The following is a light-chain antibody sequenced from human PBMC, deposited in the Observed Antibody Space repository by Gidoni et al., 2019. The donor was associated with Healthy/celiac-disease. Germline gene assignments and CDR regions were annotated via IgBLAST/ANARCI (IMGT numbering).Light chain of an antibody. J-gene: IGKJ4*01. CDR3: QQRSNWQNT. CDR2: DAS. CDR1: QSVSSY. V-gene: IGKV3-11*01. Sequence: EIVFKQSPATLSWSPGERAPLSCRASQSVSSYLAWYQQKPGQAPRLLIYDASNRATGIPARFSGSGSGTDFTLTISSLEPEDFAVYYCQQRSNWQNTFXGXTKVEIK.